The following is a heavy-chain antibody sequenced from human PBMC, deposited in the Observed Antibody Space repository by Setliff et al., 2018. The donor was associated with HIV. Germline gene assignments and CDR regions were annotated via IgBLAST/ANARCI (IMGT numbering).Heavy chain of an antibody. CDR1: GYTFTDYY. J-gene: IGHJ4*02. V-gene: IGHV1-69-2*01. Sequence: GASVKVSCKASGYTFTDYYMHWVQQAPGKGLEWMGRVDPEDGETIYAEKFQGRVTITADTSTDTAYMELSSLRPDDTAVYFCARTQLDCRSGGGSCYSYWGQGTQVTVSS. D-gene: IGHD2-15*01. CDR3: ARTQLDCRSGGGSCYSY. CDR2: VDPEDGET.